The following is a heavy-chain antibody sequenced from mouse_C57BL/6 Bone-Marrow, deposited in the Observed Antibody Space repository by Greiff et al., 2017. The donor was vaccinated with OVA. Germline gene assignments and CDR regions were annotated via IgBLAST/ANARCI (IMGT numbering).Heavy chain of an antibody. CDR3: ARRRYGSYWYFDV. V-gene: IGHV1-82*01. CDR2: IYPGDGDP. CDR1: GYAFSSSW. J-gene: IGHJ1*03. D-gene: IGHD2-1*01. Sequence: VKLVESGPELVKPGASVKISCKASGYAFSSSWMNWVKQRPGKGLEWIGRIYPGDGDPNYNGKFKGKATLTADKSSSTAYMQLSSLTSEDSAVYFCARRRYGSYWYFDVWGTGTTVTVSS.